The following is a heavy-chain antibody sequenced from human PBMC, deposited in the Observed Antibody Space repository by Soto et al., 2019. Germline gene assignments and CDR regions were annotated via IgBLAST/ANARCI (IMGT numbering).Heavy chain of an antibody. CDR1: GFTFSSYA. CDR3: ARGRTRIAARAYYYYGMDV. D-gene: IGHD6-6*01. Sequence: QVQLVESGGGVVQPGRSLRLSCAASGFTFSSYAMHWVRQAPGKGLEWVAVISYDGSNKYYADSVKGRFPISRDNSKNSLYLQMNSLRAEDTAVYYCARGRTRIAARAYYYYGMDVWGRGTTVTVSS. V-gene: IGHV3-30-3*01. CDR2: ISYDGSNK. J-gene: IGHJ6*02.